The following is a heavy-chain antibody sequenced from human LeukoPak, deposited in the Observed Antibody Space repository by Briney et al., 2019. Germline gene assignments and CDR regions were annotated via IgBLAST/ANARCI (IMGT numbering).Heavy chain of an antibody. D-gene: IGHD1-1*01. V-gene: IGHV4-39*07. CDR2: IYYSGST. CDR1: GGSISSTSNY. Sequence: SETLSLTCTVSGGSISSTSNYWGWIRQPPGKGLEWIGSIYYSGSTYYNPSLKSRVTTSVDTSKNQFSLKLSSVTAADTAVYYCARGTRGSDSSFDFWGQGTLVTVSS. CDR3: ARGTRGSDSSFDF. J-gene: IGHJ4*02.